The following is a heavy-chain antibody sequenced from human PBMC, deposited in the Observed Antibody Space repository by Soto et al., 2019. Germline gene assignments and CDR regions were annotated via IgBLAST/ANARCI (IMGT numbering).Heavy chain of an antibody. CDR3: AKGDWGYYDSSGYDY. D-gene: IGHD3-22*01. Sequence: PGGSLRLSCAASGYTFSDYYMSWIRQAPGKGLEWISYIDTSGTKIYYADSVKGRFTITRDNAKNSLYLEMNSLRDEDTAVYYCAKGDWGYYDSSGYDYWGQGTLVTVPQ. CDR1: GYTFSDYY. V-gene: IGHV3-11*01. J-gene: IGHJ4*02. CDR2: IDTSGTKI.